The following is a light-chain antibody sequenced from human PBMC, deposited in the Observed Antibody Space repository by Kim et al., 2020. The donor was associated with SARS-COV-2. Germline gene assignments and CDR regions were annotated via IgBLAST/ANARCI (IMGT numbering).Light chain of an antibody. CDR3: ASWDDSLNAWV. CDR1: TSNVATTT. Sequence: GPMICISCSGVTSNVATTTVNWSQRCPGTAPKLLLYLENRRPAGVPDRFSGSRSGTTASLAISDLRSEDEADYHCASWDDSLNAWVFGGGTQLTVL. J-gene: IGLJ3*02. V-gene: IGLV1-44*01. CDR2: LEN.